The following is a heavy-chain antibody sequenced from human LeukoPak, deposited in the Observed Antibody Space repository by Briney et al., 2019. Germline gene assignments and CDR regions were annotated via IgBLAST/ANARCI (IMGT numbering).Heavy chain of an antibody. CDR3: ATPTAGTWHFDY. D-gene: IGHD1-1*01. CDR2: IKQDASER. Sequence: GGSLRLSCPASGFTFSSYWMTWVRQAPGKGLEWVANIKQDASERYYVDSVKGRFTISRDNAKNSLYLQMNSLTAEDTAVYYCATPTAGTWHFDYWGQGTLVTVSS. V-gene: IGHV3-7*01. J-gene: IGHJ4*02. CDR1: GFTFSSYW.